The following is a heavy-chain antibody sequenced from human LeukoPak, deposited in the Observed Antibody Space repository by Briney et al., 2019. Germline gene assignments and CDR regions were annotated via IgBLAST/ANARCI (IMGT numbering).Heavy chain of an antibody. CDR3: ARGPNFGDYVDFLDY. Sequence: GGSLRLSCAASGFTFSSHWMTWVRQAPGKGLEWVANIKQGGSDIYYVDSVKGRFTISRDDAKNSLYLQMSSLRAEDTAVYYCARGPNFGDYVDFLDYWGQGALVTVSS. V-gene: IGHV3-7*01. J-gene: IGHJ4*02. CDR2: IKQGGSDI. D-gene: IGHD4-17*01. CDR1: GFTFSSHW.